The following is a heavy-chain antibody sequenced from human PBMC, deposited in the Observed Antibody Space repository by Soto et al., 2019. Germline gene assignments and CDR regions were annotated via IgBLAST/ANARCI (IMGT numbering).Heavy chain of an antibody. CDR3: ARGTRDYGDYGYFDY. V-gene: IGHV4-4*07. J-gene: IGHJ4*02. CDR2: IYISGST. CDR1: GGSISSYY. Sequence: SETLSLTCTVSGGSISSYYWSWIRQPAGKGLEWIGRIYISGSTNYNPSLKSRVTMSVDTSKNKFSLKLSSVTAADTAVYYCARGTRDYGDYGYFDYWGQGTLVTVS. D-gene: IGHD4-17*01.